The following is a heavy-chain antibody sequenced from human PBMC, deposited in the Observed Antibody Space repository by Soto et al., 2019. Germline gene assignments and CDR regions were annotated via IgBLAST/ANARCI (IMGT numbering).Heavy chain of an antibody. CDR2: VNPILSMS. D-gene: IGHD3-10*01. V-gene: IGHV1-69*02. CDR1: GDTFNFYS. Sequence: QVQLVQSGAEVKRPGSSVKVSCKASGDTFNFYSINWVRQAPGVGLEWVGRVNPILSMSNYAQRFQGRVTMTAEKSTSTADMELRSLRSEDTAIYYCASSYGSGYRAFDYWGQGALVTVSS. CDR3: ASSYGSGYRAFDY. J-gene: IGHJ4*02.